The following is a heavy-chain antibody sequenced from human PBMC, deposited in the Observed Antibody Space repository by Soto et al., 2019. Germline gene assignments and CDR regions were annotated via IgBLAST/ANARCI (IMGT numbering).Heavy chain of an antibody. Sequence: QVQLVQSGAEVKKPGASVKVSCKASGYTFTSYYMHWVRQAPGQGLEWLGIINPSGGSTSYAQKFQGRVTMTRDTSPSTVYMELSSLRSEDTAVYYCASLRTYQLLRGDYFDYWGQGTLVTVSS. CDR1: GYTFTSYY. J-gene: IGHJ4*02. CDR2: INPSGGST. V-gene: IGHV1-46*03. CDR3: ASLRTYQLLRGDYFDY. D-gene: IGHD2-2*01.